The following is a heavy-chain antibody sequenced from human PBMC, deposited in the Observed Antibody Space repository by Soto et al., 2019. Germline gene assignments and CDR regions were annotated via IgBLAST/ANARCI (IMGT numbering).Heavy chain of an antibody. CDR3: AKFKYYDFWSGYYPMYYGMDV. CDR1: GFTFSNYA. CDR2: IDGGGGST. V-gene: IGHV3-23*01. J-gene: IGHJ6*02. Sequence: GGSLRLSCAASGFTFSNYAMTWVRQAPGKGLEWVSTIDGGGGSTYYADSVKGRFTISRDNSKNTLYLQMNSLRAEDTAVYYCAKFKYYDFWSGYYPMYYGMDVWGQGTTVTVSS. D-gene: IGHD3-3*01.